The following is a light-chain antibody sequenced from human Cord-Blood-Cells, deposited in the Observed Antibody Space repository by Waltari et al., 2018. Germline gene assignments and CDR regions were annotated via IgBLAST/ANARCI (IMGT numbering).Light chain of an antibody. J-gene: IGKJ5*01. CDR1: QSVSSY. CDR3: QQRSNWPIT. CDR2: DAS. Sequence: EIVLTQSPATLSLSPGERDTHSCRAGQSVSSYLAWYQQKPGQAPRLLIYDASNRATGIPARFSGSGSGTDFTLTISSLEPEDFAVYYCQQRSNWPITFGQGTRLEIK. V-gene: IGKV3-11*01.